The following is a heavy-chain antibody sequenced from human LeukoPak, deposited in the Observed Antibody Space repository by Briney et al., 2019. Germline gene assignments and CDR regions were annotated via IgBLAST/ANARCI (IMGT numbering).Heavy chain of an antibody. CDR2: IYYSGST. Sequence: SETLSLTRTVSGGSISSGDYYWSRIRQPPGKGLEWIGYIYYSGSTYCNPSLKSRITMSVDSSKNQFSLNLSSVTAADTAVYYCARKFRHYDSSGYYVDYWGQGTLVTVSS. D-gene: IGHD3-22*01. J-gene: IGHJ4*02. V-gene: IGHV4-30-4*01. CDR3: ARKFRHYDSSGYYVDY. CDR1: GGSISSGDYY.